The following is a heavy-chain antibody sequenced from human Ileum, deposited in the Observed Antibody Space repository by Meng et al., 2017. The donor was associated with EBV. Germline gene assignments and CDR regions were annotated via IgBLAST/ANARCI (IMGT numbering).Heavy chain of an antibody. V-gene: IGHV4-28*01. J-gene: IGHJ4*02. Sequence: QVQLQEPGPGLVKPSDTLSLTRAVPGYSISSTNWWGWIRQPPGKGLEWIGYIYYSGSTSYNPSLKSRVTMSVDTSKNQFSLNLNSVTAVDTAVYYCARNVPGTSAYYDWGQGTLVTVSS. CDR1: GYSISSTNW. D-gene: IGHD3-22*01. CDR3: ARNVPGTSAYYD. CDR2: IYYSGST.